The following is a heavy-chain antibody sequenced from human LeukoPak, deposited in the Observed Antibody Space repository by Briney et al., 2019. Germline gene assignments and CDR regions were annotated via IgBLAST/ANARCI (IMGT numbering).Heavy chain of an antibody. D-gene: IGHD6-13*01. Sequence: PETLSLTCSVSGGSIRIGYWTWIRQPPGKGLEWIGYVYHSGSTNYNPSLKSRVTMSVDTSKSQFSLKLSSVTAADTAIYYCARRRLLAAAGEDVLDLWGQGTMVTVSS. CDR3: ARRRLLAAAGEDVLDL. V-gene: IGHV4-59*08. CDR2: VYHSGST. CDR1: GGSIRIGY. J-gene: IGHJ3*01.